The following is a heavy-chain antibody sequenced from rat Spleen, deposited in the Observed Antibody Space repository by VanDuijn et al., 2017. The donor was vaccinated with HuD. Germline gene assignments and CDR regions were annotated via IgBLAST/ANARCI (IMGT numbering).Heavy chain of an antibody. J-gene: IGHJ2*01. CDR1: GFTFSSFA. Sequence: EVQLVESGGGLVQPGRSLKLSCAASGFTFSSFAMAWVRQAPKKGLEWVATISPSGGTTYYRDSVKGRFTISRDNAKSTLSLQMDSLRSEDTATYYCARLRYLLFDYWGQGVMVTVSS. CDR3: ARLRYLLFDY. CDR2: ISPSGGTT. D-gene: IGHD2-1*01. V-gene: IGHV5-46*01.